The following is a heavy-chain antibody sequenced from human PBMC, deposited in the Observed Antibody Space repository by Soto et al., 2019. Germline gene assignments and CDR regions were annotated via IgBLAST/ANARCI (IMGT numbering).Heavy chain of an antibody. J-gene: IGHJ5*02. V-gene: IGHV1-3*01. Sequence: ASVKVSCKASGYTFTSYAMHWVRQAPGQRLEWMGWINAGNGNTKYSQKFQGRVTITRDTSASTAYMELSSLRSEDTAVCYCARASAIFGVVSGPWGQGTLVTVSS. CDR3: ARASAIFGVVSGP. CDR1: GYTFTSYA. CDR2: INAGNGNT. D-gene: IGHD3-3*01.